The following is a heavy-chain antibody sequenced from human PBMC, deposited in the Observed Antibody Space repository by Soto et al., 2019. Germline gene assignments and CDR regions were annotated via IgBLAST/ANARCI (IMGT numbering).Heavy chain of an antibody. V-gene: IGHV1-69*10. CDR3: ARTRSVYSGYETYYYYYGMDV. D-gene: IGHD5-12*01. CDR1: GGTFSSYA. J-gene: IGHJ6*02. Sequence: ASVKVSCKASGGTFSSYAISWGRQAPGQGLEWMGGIIPILGIANSAQKFQGRVTITADKFTSTAYMELSSLRSEDTAVYYCARTRSVYSGYETYYYYYGMDVWGQGTTVTVSS. CDR2: IIPILGIA.